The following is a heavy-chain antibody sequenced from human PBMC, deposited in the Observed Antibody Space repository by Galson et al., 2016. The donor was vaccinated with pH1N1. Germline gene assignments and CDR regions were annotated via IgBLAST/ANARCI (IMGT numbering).Heavy chain of an antibody. CDR2: IHTTTGDP. CDR1: EYTFASYA. CDR3: ARESYRCSGGSCYFDS. Sequence: SVKVSCKASEYTFASYAINWVRQVPGQGLEWMGWIHTTTGDPSYGQGFTGRFVFSLDTSVTTAYLQISSLKTEDAAVYYCARESYRCSGGSCYFDSWGQGTLVTVSS. D-gene: IGHD2-15*01. J-gene: IGHJ4*02. V-gene: IGHV7-4-1*02.